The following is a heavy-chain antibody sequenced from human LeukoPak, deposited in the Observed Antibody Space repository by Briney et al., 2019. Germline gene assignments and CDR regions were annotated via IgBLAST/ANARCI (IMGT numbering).Heavy chain of an antibody. V-gene: IGHV4-61*02. CDR3: TRLFCSGGSCYSGTIYYYYMDV. CDR1: GGSISSGSYY. J-gene: IGHJ6*03. D-gene: IGHD2-15*01. CDR2: IYTSGST. Sequence: SETLSLTCTVSGGSISSGSYYWSWIRQPAGKGLEWIGRIYTSGSTNYNPSLKSRVTISVDTSKNQFSLKLSSVTAADTAVYYCTRLFCSGGSCYSGTIYYYYMDVWGKGTTVTVSS.